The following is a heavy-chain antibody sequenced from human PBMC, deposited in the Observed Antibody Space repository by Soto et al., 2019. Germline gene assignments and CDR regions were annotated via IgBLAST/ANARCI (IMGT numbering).Heavy chain of an antibody. D-gene: IGHD2-2*01. J-gene: IGHJ5*02. CDR2: IYYSGST. Sequence: SETLSLTCTVSGGSISSYYWSWIRQPPGKGLEWIGYIYYSGSTYYNPSLKSRVTISVDTSKNQFSLKLSSVTAADTAVYYCARVRCSSTSCYYGWFDPWGQGTLVTVSS. CDR3: ARVRCSSTSCYYGWFDP. CDR1: GGSISSYY. V-gene: IGHV4-59*12.